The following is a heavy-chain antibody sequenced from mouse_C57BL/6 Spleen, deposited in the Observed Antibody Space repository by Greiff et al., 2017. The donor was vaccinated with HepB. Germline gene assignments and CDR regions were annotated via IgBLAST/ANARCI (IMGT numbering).Heavy chain of an antibody. J-gene: IGHJ4*01. CDR2: ISDGGSYT. V-gene: IGHV5-4*01. Sequence: EVQGVESGGGLVKPGGSLKLSCAASGFTFSSYAMSWVRQTPEKRLEWVATISDGGSYTYYPDNVKGRFTIARVNATNKLYLQMSQLQSEDTAMYYCARDHYDYDGAMDYWSKGTSVTVSS. CDR1: GFTFSSYA. D-gene: IGHD2-4*01. CDR3: ARDHYDYDGAMDY.